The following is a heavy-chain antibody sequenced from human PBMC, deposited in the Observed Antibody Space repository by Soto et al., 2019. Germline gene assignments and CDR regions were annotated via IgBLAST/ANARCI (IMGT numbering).Heavy chain of an antibody. CDR2: IDTSGGNT. V-gene: IGHV3-23*05. J-gene: IGHJ4*02. CDR1: GFTFANYG. Sequence: EVRMLESGGGLVQPGGSLRLSCAVSGFTFANYGMSWVRQAPGKGLQWVSTIDTSGGNTYYADSVKGRFTISRDNSKKTLYLQLSSLRDDDTAVYYCVSDYWGQGTLVTVSS. CDR3: VSDY.